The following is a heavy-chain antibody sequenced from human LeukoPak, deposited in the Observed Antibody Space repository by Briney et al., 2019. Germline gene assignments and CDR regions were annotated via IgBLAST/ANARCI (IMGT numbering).Heavy chain of an antibody. CDR1: GGSFSGYY. V-gene: IGHV4-34*01. CDR3: ARGSSSGWYPTYYYYMDV. D-gene: IGHD6-19*01. Sequence: SETLSLTCAVYGGSFSGYYWSWIRQPPGKGLEWIGEINHSGSTNYNPSLTSRVTISVDTSKNQFSLKLSSVTAADTAVYYCARGSSSGWYPTYYYYMDVWGKGTTVTVSS. J-gene: IGHJ6*03. CDR2: INHSGST.